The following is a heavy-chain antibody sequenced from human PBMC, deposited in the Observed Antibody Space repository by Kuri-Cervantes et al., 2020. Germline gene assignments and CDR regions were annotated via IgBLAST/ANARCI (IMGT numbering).Heavy chain of an antibody. CDR1: GFTFSSYG. Sequence: GGSLRLSCAASGFTFSSYGMHWVRQAPGKGLEWVAVIWYDGSNKYYADSVKGRFTISRDNSKNTLYLQMNSLRAEDTAVYYCARESYGSGSFYGMDVWGQGTTVNVSS. CDR3: ARESYGSGSFYGMDV. J-gene: IGHJ6*02. D-gene: IGHD3-10*01. V-gene: IGHV3-33*01. CDR2: IWYDGSNK.